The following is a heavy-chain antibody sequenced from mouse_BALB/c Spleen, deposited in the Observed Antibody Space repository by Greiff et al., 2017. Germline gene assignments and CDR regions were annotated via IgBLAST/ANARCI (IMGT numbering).Heavy chain of an antibody. CDR2: ISSGGST. CDR3: ARKYAIYDGYYDYAMDY. J-gene: IGHJ4*01. D-gene: IGHD2-3*01. CDR1: GFTFSSYA. Sequence: DVMLVESGGGLVKPGGSLKLSCAASGFTFSSYAMSWVRQTPEKRLEWVASISSGGSTYYPDSVKGRFTISRDNARNILYLQMSSLRSEDTAMYYCARKYAIYDGYYDYAMDYWGQGTSVTVSS. V-gene: IGHV5-6-5*01.